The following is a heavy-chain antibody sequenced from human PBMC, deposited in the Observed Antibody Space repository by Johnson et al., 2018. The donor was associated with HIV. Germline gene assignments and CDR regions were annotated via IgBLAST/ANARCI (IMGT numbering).Heavy chain of an antibody. J-gene: IGHJ3*02. V-gene: IGHV3-30*14. D-gene: IGHD6-13*01. CDR2: ISYDGNIK. CDR3: ASLSSSLFGAFDI. Sequence: QVQLVESGGGVVQPGRSLRLSCAPSGFTFSSYAMHWVRQAPGKGLEWVAVISYDGNIKYYADSVKGRFTTSRDNSKNTLSLQMNSLRAEGTAVYYCASLSSSLFGAFDIWGQGTMVTVSS. CDR1: GFTFSSYA.